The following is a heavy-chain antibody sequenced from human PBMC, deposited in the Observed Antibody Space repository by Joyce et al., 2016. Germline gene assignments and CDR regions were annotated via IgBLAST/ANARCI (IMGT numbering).Heavy chain of an antibody. Sequence: QLQLQESGPGLVKPSETLSLTCTVSGGSVSDSSYFWGWIRQPPGKGLEWIGRMYYRGSTYYNPSLKSRVTIFIDTSKNQMFLRLNSGTAADTAVYYCVRRPMFGRGDGPFFDHWGQGILVTVSS. CDR3: VRRPMFGRGDGPFFDH. J-gene: IGHJ4*02. CDR1: GGSVSDSSYF. V-gene: IGHV4-39*01. CDR2: MYYRGST. D-gene: IGHD3-3*01.